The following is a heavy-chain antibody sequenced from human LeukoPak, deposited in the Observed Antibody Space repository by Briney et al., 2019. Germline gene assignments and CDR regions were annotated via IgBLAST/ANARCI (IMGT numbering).Heavy chain of an antibody. V-gene: IGHV1-69*05. D-gene: IGHD1-26*01. J-gene: IGHJ4*02. CDR2: IITIFGTA. Sequence: SSVKVSRKASGGTFSSYAISWVRQAPGQGLEGMGGIITIFGTANYAQKFQGRVTITTDESTSTAYMELSRLRSEDTAVYYCARELPLVGAYYFDYWGQGTLVTVSS. CDR1: GGTFSSYA. CDR3: ARELPLVGAYYFDY.